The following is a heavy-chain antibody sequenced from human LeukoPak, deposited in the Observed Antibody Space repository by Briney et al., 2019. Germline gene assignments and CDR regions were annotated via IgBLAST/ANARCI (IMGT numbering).Heavy chain of an antibody. J-gene: IGHJ3*02. V-gene: IGHV3-23*01. CDR3: ARGASSGNDAFDI. CDR1: GFTFSKYA. CDR2: ISGSDGNT. D-gene: IGHD3-10*01. Sequence: GGSLRLSCAASGFTFSKYAMSWVRQAPGKGLEWVSAISGSDGNTFYADSVKGRFTISRDNSKNTLYLQMNSLRAEDTAMYYCARGASSGNDAFDIWGQGTMFTVSS.